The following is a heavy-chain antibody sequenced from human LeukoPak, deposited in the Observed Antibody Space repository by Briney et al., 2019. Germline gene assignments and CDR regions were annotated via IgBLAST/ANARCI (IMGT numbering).Heavy chain of an antibody. CDR3: ARKPGIAVAGTFDY. D-gene: IGHD6-19*01. CDR2: ISSSSSTI. J-gene: IGHJ4*02. Sequence: GGSLRLSCAASGFTFSSYSMNWVRQAPGKGLEWVSRISSSSSTIYYADSVKGRFTISRDNAKNTLYLQMNSLRAEDTAGYYFARKPGIAVAGTFDYWGQGTLVTVSS. CDR1: GFTFSSYS. V-gene: IGHV3-48*01.